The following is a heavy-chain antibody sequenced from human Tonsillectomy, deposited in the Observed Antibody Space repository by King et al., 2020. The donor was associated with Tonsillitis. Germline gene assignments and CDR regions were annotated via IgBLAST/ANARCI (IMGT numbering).Heavy chain of an antibody. Sequence: VQLVESGGGLVQPGGSLRLSCAASGFTFSSNWMHWVRQGPGRGLVWVARIDPDGWTTSYADFVKGRFTISRDNADNTLYLQLNSLTAEDTAVYYCTRDVTMAGTGPQFGGWGQGSVVTVSS. CDR3: TRDVTMAGTGPQFGG. CDR2: IDPDGWTT. CDR1: GFTFSSNW. J-gene: IGHJ4*02. D-gene: IGHD3-16*01. V-gene: IGHV3-74*01.